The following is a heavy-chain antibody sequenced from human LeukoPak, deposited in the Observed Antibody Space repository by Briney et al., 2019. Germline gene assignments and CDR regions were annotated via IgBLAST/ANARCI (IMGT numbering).Heavy chain of an antibody. CDR2: IRQEGSEK. CDR3: AKVGYSSSWFYH. V-gene: IGHV3-7*03. CDR1: GFTFNSYW. J-gene: IGHJ5*02. D-gene: IGHD6-13*01. Sequence: GGSLRLSCAASGFTFNSYWMNWVRQAPGKGLEWVANIRQEGSEKYYVDSVKGRFTISRDNAKNTRYLQMNSLRAEDTAVYYCAKVGYSSSWFYHWGQGTLVTVSS.